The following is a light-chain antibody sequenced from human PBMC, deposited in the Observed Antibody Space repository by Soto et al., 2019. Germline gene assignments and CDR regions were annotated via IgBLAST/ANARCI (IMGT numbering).Light chain of an antibody. J-gene: IGKJ1*01. V-gene: IGKV1-39*01. CDR2: AAS. Sequence: VHMTHSPSSLSASVLYRVTITFRSSQSISSFLNWYQQKPGKAPKLLIYAASSLQSGVPSRFSGSGSGTDFTLTISSLQPEDFATYYCQQSYSTLTCTFGQGTKVDIK. CDR3: QQSYSTLTCT. CDR1: QSISSF.